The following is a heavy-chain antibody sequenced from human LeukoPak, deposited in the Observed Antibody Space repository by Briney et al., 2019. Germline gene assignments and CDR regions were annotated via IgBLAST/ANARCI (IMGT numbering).Heavy chain of an antibody. CDR1: GGSINSYY. D-gene: IGHD3-10*01. V-gene: IGHV4-59*08. CDR2: IYHSGST. CDR3: ARHGGSGTYYNWFDP. Sequence: PSETLSLTCTVSGGSINSYYWSWIRQPPGKGLEWIGYIYHSGSTNYNPSLKSRVSISVDTSKNQFSLKLSSVTAADTAVYYCARHGGSGTYYNWFDPWGQGTLVTVSS. J-gene: IGHJ5*02.